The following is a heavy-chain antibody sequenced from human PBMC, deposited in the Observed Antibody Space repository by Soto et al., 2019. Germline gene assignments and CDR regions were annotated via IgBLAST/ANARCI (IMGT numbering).Heavy chain of an antibody. V-gene: IGHV4-39*01. CDR1: GGSISSSSYY. D-gene: IGHD3-9*01. CDR2: IYYSGSN. J-gene: IGHJ3*02. CDR3: ARQEYDILTGYYLFDAFDI. Sequence: QLQLQESGPGLVKPSETLSLTCTVSGGSISSSSYYWGWIRQPPGKGLEWIGSIYYSGSNYYNPSLKSRVTISVDTSKNQFSLKLSSVTAADTAVYYCARQEYDILTGYYLFDAFDIWGQGTMVTVSS.